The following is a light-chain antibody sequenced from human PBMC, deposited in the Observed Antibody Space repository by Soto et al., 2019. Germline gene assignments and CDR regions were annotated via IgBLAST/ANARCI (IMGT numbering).Light chain of an antibody. V-gene: IGKV1D-13*01. CDR3: QQFYDYPLT. J-gene: IGKJ4*01. Sequence: AIQLTQSPSSLSASVGDRVTITCRASQDISTLFAWYQQKPGKAPKLLIYDASSLESGVPSRFSGSGSGADFTLTISSLQPEDFETYYCQQFYDYPLTFGGGTKVEIK. CDR2: DAS. CDR1: QDISTL.